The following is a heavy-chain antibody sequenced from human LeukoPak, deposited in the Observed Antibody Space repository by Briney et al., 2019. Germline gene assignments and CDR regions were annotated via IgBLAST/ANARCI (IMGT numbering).Heavy chain of an antibody. D-gene: IGHD5-24*01. J-gene: IGHJ4*02. V-gene: IGHV3-11*01. CDR2: ISTSATTI. CDR3: AARSVASNPEAY. CDR1: GFTFSDYY. Sequence: GGSLRLSCAASGFTFSDYYMSWIRQAPGKGLEWVSYISTSATTIYFADSVKGRFTISRDDAKNSLYLQMNSLRAEDTAVYYCAARSVASNPEAYWGQGALVTVS.